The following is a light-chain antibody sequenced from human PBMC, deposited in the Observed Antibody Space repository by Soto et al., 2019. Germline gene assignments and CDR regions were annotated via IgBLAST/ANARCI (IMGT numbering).Light chain of an antibody. Sequence: DLTQPASVSASPGQSITISCTRTSSDVGGYNYVSWYQQHPGKAPKLMIYDVSNRPSGVSNRFSGSKSGNTASLTISGLQAEDEADYYCSSYTSSSTLEVFGTGTKVTVL. V-gene: IGLV2-14*01. CDR3: SSYTSSSTLEV. CDR1: SSDVGGYNY. CDR2: DVS. J-gene: IGLJ1*01.